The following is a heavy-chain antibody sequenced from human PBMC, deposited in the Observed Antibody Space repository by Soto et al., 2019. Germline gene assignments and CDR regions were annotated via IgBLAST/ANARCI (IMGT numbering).Heavy chain of an antibody. CDR2: IYHSVST. CDR1: GGSISSGGYS. V-gene: IGHV4-30-2*01. J-gene: IGHJ4*02. D-gene: IGHD6-13*01. CDR3: ARGSIAAAADVEI. Sequence: SETLSLTCAVSGGSISSGGYSCSWIRQPPGKGLEWIGYIYHSVSTYYNPSLKSRVTISVDRSKNQFSLKLSSVTAADTAVYYCARGSIAAAADVEIWGQGTMVTVPS.